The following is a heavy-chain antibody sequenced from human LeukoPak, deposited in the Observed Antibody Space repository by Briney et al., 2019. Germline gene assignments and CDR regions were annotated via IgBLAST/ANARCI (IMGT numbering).Heavy chain of an antibody. CDR1: GFTFSSYG. V-gene: IGHV3-23*01. CDR2: ITGTGHIT. Sequence: GGTLRLSCAASGFTFSSYGMSWVRQAPGKGLEWVSAITGTGHITYYADSVKGRFTISRDNTKNTLYLQMNSLRAEDTAIYYCARDRLGAMLFFDSWGQGTLVTVSS. J-gene: IGHJ4*02. D-gene: IGHD3-16*01. CDR3: ARDRLGAMLFFDS.